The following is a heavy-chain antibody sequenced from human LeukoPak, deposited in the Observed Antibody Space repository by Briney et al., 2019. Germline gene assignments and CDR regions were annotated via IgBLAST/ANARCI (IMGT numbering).Heavy chain of an antibody. V-gene: IGHV4-59*08. D-gene: IGHD3-10*01. J-gene: IGHJ4*02. Sequence: SETLSLTCSVSGGSISSYYWSWIRQPPGKGLECTGYIYYSGSTNYNPSLKSRVTISVDTSKNQFSLKLSSVTAADTAVYYCARRPGFGSGTFFDYWGQGTLVTVSS. CDR3: ARRPGFGSGTFFDY. CDR2: IYYSGST. CDR1: GGSISSYY.